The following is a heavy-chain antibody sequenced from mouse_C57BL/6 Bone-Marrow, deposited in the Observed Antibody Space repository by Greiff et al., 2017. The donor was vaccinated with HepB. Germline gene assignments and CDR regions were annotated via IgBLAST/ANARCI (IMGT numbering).Heavy chain of an antibody. CDR3: TREGAYYSPFDY. Sequence: EVQGVESGEGLVKPGGSLKLSCAASGFTFSSYAMSWVRQTPEKRLEWVAYISSGGDYIYYADTVKGRFTISRDNARNTLYLQMSSLKSEDTAMYYCTREGAYYSPFDYWGQGTTLTVSS. CDR2: ISSGGDYI. CDR1: GFTFSSYA. V-gene: IGHV5-9-1*02. J-gene: IGHJ2*01. D-gene: IGHD2-12*01.